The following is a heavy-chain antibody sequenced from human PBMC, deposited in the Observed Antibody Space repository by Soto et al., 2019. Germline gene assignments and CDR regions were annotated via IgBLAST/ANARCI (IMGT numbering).Heavy chain of an antibody. D-gene: IGHD6-19*01. J-gene: IGHJ4*02. V-gene: IGHV3-74*01. CDR1: GFISSSNW. CDR3: ARGPSGWYGFDY. Sequence: GGSLRLSCTDSGFISSSNWMHWVRQAPGKGLVWVSRINSDGSTTSYADSVKGRFTISRDNAKNTLYLQMNSLRAEDTAVYYCARGPSGWYGFDYWGQGTLVTVSS. CDR2: INSDGSTT.